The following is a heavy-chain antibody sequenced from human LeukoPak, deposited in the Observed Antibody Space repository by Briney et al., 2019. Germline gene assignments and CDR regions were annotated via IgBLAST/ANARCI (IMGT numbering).Heavy chain of an antibody. CDR1: GYTFTSYA. Sequence: ASVKVSCKASGYTFTSYAMHWVRQAPGQRLEWMGWINAGNGNTKYSQKFRGRVTITRDTSASTAYMELSSLRSEDTAVYYCASMVRGVNDFDYWGQGTLVTVSS. D-gene: IGHD3-10*01. J-gene: IGHJ4*02. CDR2: INAGNGNT. V-gene: IGHV1-3*01. CDR3: ASMVRGVNDFDY.